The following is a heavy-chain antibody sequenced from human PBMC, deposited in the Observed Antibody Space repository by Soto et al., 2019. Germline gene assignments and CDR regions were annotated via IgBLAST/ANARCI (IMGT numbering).Heavy chain of an antibody. CDR3: ATLSYCSGGSCYH. D-gene: IGHD2-15*01. CDR1: GYTLTELS. V-gene: IGHV1-24*01. CDR2: FDPEDGET. J-gene: IGHJ5*02. Sequence: ASVKVSCKVSGYTLTELSMHWLRQSPGKGLEWMGGFDPEDGETIYAQKFQGRVTMTEDTSTDTAYMELSSLRSEDTAVYYCATLSYCSGGSCYHWGQGTLVTVSS.